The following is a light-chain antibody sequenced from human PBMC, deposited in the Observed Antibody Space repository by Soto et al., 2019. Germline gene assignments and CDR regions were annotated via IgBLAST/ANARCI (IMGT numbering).Light chain of an antibody. V-gene: IGKV1-5*03. CDR3: QQDYSYPIT. CDR2: KAS. Sequence: SSPLSASVVDRLTITCRASQSIISYLAWYQHKPGKAPELLIYKASILESGVPSRFSGSGSGTEFTLTISSLQPDDFATYYCQQDYSYPITFGQGTRLEI. J-gene: IGKJ5*01. CDR1: QSIISY.